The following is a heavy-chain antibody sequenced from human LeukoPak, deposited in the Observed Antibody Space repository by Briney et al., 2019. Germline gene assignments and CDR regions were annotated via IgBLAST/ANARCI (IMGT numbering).Heavy chain of an antibody. CDR1: GFTVSSNY. CDR2: IYSGGRT. V-gene: IGHV3-66*01. Sequence: PGGSLRLSCAASGFTVSSNYMNWVRQAPGKGLEWVSVIYSGGRTYYADSVKGRFTISRDNAKNSLYLQMNSLRAEDAAVYYCAKTTDNYYYYYMDVWGKGTTVTVSS. D-gene: IGHD4-17*01. J-gene: IGHJ6*03. CDR3: AKTTDNYYYYYMDV.